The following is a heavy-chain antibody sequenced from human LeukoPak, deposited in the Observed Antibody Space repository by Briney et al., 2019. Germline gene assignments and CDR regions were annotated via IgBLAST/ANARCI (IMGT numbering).Heavy chain of an antibody. CDR2: IYYSGST. CDR3: ARVGSWNFDL. CDR1: GGSLSSYY. Sequence: KPSETLSLTCPVSGGSLSSYYWGWIRQPPGKGLEWIGYIYYSGSTNYNPSLKSRVTISVDTSKNQFSLRLNSVTASDTAVYYCARVGSWNFDLWGRGTLVTVSS. V-gene: IGHV4-59*12. D-gene: IGHD1-26*01. J-gene: IGHJ2*01.